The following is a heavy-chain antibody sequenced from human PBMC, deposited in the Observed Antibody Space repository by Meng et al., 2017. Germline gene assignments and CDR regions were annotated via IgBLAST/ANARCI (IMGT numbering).Heavy chain of an antibody. CDR3: ARMGIAVAGTLGWEDY. D-gene: IGHD6-19*01. CDR2: INTNTGNP. J-gene: IGHJ4*02. Sequence: QVQLVQFGAELKKPGASVKVSCKASGYTFTSYVMNWVRQAPGQGLEWMGWINTNTGNPTYAQGFTGRFVFSLDTSVSTAYLQISSLKAEDTAVYYCARMGIAVAGTLGWEDYWGQGTLVTVSS. V-gene: IGHV7-4-1*02. CDR1: GYTFTSYV.